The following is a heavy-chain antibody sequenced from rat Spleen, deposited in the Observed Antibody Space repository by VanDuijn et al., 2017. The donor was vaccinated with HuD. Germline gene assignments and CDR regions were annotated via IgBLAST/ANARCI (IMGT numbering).Heavy chain of an antibody. J-gene: IGHJ2*01. CDR3: TRVVVGARGFYFDY. CDR1: GFTFSDYN. D-gene: IGHD1-1*01. CDR2: IIYDGSRT. Sequence: EVQLVESGGGLVQPGRSLKLSCAASGFTFSDYNMAWVRQAPKKGLEWVATIIYDGSRTYYPDSVKGRFTISRDNAKSTLYLQMNSLRSEDTATYYCTRVVVGARGFYFDYWGQGVMVTVSS. V-gene: IGHV5S10*01.